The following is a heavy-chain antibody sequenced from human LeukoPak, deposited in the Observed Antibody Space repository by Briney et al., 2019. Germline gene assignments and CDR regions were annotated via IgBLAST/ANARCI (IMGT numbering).Heavy chain of an antibody. CDR2: MNPNSGNT. CDR3: ARGRTTVTPEDAFDI. CDR1: GYTFTSYA. D-gene: IGHD4-17*01. V-gene: IGHV1-8*01. J-gene: IGHJ3*02. Sequence: ASVKVSCKASGYTFTSYAINWVRQATGQGLEWMGWMNPNSGNTGYPQKFQGRVTMTRNTSISTAYMELSSLRSEVTAVYYCARGRTTVTPEDAFDIWGQGTMVTVSS.